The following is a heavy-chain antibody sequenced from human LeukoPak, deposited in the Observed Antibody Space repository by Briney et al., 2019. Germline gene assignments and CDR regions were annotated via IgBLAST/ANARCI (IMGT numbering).Heavy chain of an antibody. CDR1: GFTFSDYY. CDR2: ISSSGSTI. D-gene: IGHD3-22*01. V-gene: IGHV3-11*01. J-gene: IGHJ3*02. CDR3: ARHHYYDSSGFDAFDI. Sequence: GGSLRLSCAASGFTFSDYYMSWIRQAPGKGLEWVSYISSSGSTIYYADSVKGRFTISRDNAKNSLYLQMNSLRAEDTAVYYCARHHYYDSSGFDAFDIWGQGTMVTVSS.